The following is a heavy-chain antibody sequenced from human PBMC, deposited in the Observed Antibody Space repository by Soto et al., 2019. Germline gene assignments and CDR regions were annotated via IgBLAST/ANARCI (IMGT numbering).Heavy chain of an antibody. V-gene: IGHV2-5*02. Sequence: QITLKESGPTLVKPTQTLTLTCTFSGFSLSTSGVGVGWIRQPPGKALEWLALIYWDDDNRYSPSLKSRLTSTKAPPKDQVVLTMTNLDPVDTATYYCAHRGGWSGVYGYGYWGQGTLVTVSS. CDR2: IYWDDDN. CDR1: GFSLSTSGVG. D-gene: IGHD5-18*01. J-gene: IGHJ4*02. CDR3: AHRGGWSGVYGYGY.